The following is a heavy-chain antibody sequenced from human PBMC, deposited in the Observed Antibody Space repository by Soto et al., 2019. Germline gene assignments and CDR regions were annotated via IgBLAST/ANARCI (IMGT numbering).Heavy chain of an antibody. CDR3: GRHSGWCYYNWFCP. Sequence: PGGSLRLSCVASGFTFRSFEMNWIRQAPGKGPEWIAVINPSGRTISYADSVKGRLTICRDNAGNAVYLQMSSLKGDEAAMHCCGRHSGWCYYNWFCPWGQGTLVTVSS. J-gene: IGHJ5*01. CDR2: INPSGRTI. D-gene: IGHD6-19*01. V-gene: IGHV3-48*03. CDR1: GFTFRSFE.